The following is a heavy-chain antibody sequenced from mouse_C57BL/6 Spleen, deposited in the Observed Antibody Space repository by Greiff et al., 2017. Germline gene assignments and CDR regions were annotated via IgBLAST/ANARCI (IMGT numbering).Heavy chain of an antibody. Sequence: VQLQQSGPELVKPGASVKISCKASGYAFSSSWMNWVKQRPGKGLEWIGRIYPGDGDTNYNGKFKGKATLTADKSSSTAYMQLSSLTSEDSAVYFCARRAYYSNPYYAMDYWGQGTSVTVSS. V-gene: IGHV1-82*01. CDR2: IYPGDGDT. CDR1: GYAFSSSW. J-gene: IGHJ4*01. CDR3: ARRAYYSNPYYAMDY. D-gene: IGHD2-5*01.